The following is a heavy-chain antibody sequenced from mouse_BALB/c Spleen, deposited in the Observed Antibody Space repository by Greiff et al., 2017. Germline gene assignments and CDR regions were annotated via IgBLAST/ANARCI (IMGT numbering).Heavy chain of an antibody. CDR2: IRNKANGYTT. CDR3: ARVIYYDYDFDY. CDR1: GFTFTDYY. V-gene: IGHV7-3*02. J-gene: IGHJ2*01. Sequence: EVQLVESGGGLVQPGGSLRLSCATSGFTFTDYYMSWVRQPPGKALEWLGFIRNKANGYTTEYSASVKGRFTISRDNSQSILYLQMNTLRAEDSATYYCARVIYYDYDFDYWGQGTTLTVSS. D-gene: IGHD2-4*01.